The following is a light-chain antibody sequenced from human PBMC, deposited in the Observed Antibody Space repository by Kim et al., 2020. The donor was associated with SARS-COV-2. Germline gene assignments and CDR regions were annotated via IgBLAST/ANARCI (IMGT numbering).Light chain of an antibody. J-gene: IGKJ3*01. CDR2: WAS. CDR1: QSLFYSSNNKNY. V-gene: IGKV4-1*01. Sequence: ATINCQSSQSLFYSSNNKNYLAWYQQRPGQPPKLLIYWASIRGSGVPDRFSGSESGTDFTLTISSLQAEDVAVYYCQQYYSTPFTFGPGTKVDIK. CDR3: QQYYSTPFT.